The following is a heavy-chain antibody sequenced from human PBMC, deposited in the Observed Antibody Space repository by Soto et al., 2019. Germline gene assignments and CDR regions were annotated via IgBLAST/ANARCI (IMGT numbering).Heavy chain of an antibody. Sequence: SETLSLTCTVSGGSISSGGYYWSWIRQHPGKGLEWIGYIYYSGSTYYNPSLKSRVTLSVDTSTNQFSLNLRSVTAAATAVYYCAKGYCYGGTCYRSWFDPWGQGTLVTVSS. V-gene: IGHV4-31*03. D-gene: IGHD2-15*01. J-gene: IGHJ5*02. CDR3: AKGYCYGGTCYRSWFDP. CDR2: IYYSGST. CDR1: GGSISSGGYY.